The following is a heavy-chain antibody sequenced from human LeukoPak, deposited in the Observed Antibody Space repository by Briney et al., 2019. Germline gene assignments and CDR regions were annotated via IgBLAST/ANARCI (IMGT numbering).Heavy chain of an antibody. J-gene: IGHJ5*02. Sequence: ASVKVSCKASGYTFTNYGISWVRQAPGQGLEWMGWISAYNGNTNYAQKLQSRVTMTTDTSTTTAYMELRSLRSDDTAVYYCARGGVVPPAVVNWFGPWGQGTLVTVSS. V-gene: IGHV1-18*01. CDR3: ARGGVVPPAVVNWFGP. CDR1: GYTFTNYG. CDR2: ISAYNGNT. D-gene: IGHD2-2*01.